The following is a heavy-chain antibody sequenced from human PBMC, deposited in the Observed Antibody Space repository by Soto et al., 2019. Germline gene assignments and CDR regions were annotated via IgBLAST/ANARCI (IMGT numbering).Heavy chain of an antibody. V-gene: IGHV5-10-1*01. CDR3: ARPGTRIAAAGTIDGDYYYYGMDV. D-gene: IGHD6-13*01. CDR1: GYSFTSYW. J-gene: IGHJ6*02. CDR2: IDPSDSYT. Sequence: PVESLKISCKGSGYSFTSYWISWVRQMPVKVLEWMGRIDPSDSYTNYSPSFQVHVTISADKSISTAYLQWSSLKASDTAMYYCARPGTRIAAAGTIDGDYYYYGMDVWGQGTTVTVS.